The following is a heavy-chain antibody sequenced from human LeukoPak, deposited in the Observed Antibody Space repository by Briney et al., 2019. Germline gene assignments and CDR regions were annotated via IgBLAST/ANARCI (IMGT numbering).Heavy chain of an antibody. CDR1: GYTSTGYY. Sequence: ASVKVSCKASGYTSTGYYMHWVRQAPGQGLEWMGWINPNSGGTNYAQKFQGRVTMTRDTSISTAYMELSRLRSDDTAVYYCARDASAGFLEWTRGEYNWFDPWGQGTLVTVSS. V-gene: IGHV1-2*02. CDR3: ARDASAGFLEWTRGEYNWFDP. CDR2: INPNSGGT. D-gene: IGHD3-3*01. J-gene: IGHJ5*02.